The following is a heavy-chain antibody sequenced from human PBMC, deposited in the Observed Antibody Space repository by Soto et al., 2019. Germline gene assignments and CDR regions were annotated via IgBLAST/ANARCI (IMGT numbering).Heavy chain of an antibody. CDR3: VPSNWFDP. CDR1: GGSISSSSYY. J-gene: IGHJ5*02. CDR2: IYYSGST. V-gene: IGHV4-39*01. Sequence: SETLALTCTVSGGSISSSSYYWGWIRQPPGKGLEWIGSIYYSGSTYYNPSLKSRVTISVDTSKNQFSLKLSSVTAADTAVYYCVPSNWFDPWGQGTLVTVSS.